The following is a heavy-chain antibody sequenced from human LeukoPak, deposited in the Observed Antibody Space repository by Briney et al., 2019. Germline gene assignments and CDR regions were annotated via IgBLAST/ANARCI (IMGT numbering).Heavy chain of an antibody. V-gene: IGHV3-23*01. D-gene: IGHD6-25*01. Sequence: GGSLRLSCAASGFTFSSYGMSWVRQAPGKGLEWVSAISGSGGSTYYADSVKGRFTISRDNSKNTLYLQMNSLRAEDTAVYYCARDRRLASFDYGGQGTLVTVSS. CDR1: GFTFSSYG. CDR3: ARDRRLASFDY. CDR2: ISGSGGST. J-gene: IGHJ4*02.